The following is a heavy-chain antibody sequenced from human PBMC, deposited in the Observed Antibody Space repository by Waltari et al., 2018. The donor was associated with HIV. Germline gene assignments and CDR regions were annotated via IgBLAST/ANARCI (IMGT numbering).Heavy chain of an antibody. V-gene: IGHV4-59*01. Sequence: QVQLQESGPGLVKPSETLSLICSVSGGPTSGYYWPWIRQPPGKGLEWIGYVHGSGSTKYNPSLQSRVTISIDTSRNQVSLALNSVTADDTAVYFCARVKASYYDGSGFYFLDYWGQGTLVTVSS. J-gene: IGHJ4*02. D-gene: IGHD3-22*01. CDR1: GGPTSGYY. CDR2: VHGSGST. CDR3: ARVKASYYDGSGFYFLDY.